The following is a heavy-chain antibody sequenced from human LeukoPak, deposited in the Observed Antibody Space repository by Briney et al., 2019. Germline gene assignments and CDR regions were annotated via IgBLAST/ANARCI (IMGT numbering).Heavy chain of an antibody. J-gene: IGHJ4*02. CDR1: GYTFTSYD. V-gene: IGHV1-8*03. CDR3: ARDKGWGNNSPTH. Sequence: GASVKVSCKASGYTFTSYDINWVRQATGQGLEWVGWMNPNSGNTGYAQKFQGRVTITRNTSISTAYMELSSLRSDDTAVYYCARDKGWGNNSPTHWGQGTLVTVSS. D-gene: IGHD1/OR15-1a*01. CDR2: MNPNSGNT.